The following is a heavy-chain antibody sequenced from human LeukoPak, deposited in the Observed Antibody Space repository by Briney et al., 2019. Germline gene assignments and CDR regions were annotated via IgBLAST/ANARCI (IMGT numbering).Heavy chain of an antibody. CDR1: GFTLSSSV. CDR3: ARETGNYYFDF. Sequence: GGSLRLSCAASGFTLSSSVMHWVRQAPGKGLEWVAAISYDGRDKYFADSVKGRFTISRDNSKNTVDLQVNGLRAEDTAVYYCARETGNYYFDFWGQGTLVTVSS. J-gene: IGHJ4*02. D-gene: IGHD1-7*01. V-gene: IGHV3-30*03. CDR2: ISYDGRDK.